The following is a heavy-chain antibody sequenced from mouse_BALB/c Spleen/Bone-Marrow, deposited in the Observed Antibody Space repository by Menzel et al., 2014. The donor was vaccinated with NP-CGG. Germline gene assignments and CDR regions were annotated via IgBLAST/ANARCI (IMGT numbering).Heavy chain of an antibody. CDR3: ARVDYDDYYAMDY. D-gene: IGHD2-4*01. V-gene: IGHV2-9*02. CDR1: GFSLTSYG. CDR2: IWAGGGT. Sequence: VQLQESGPGLVAPSQSLSITCTVSGFSLTSYGVHWVRQPPGKGLEWLGVIWAGGGTNYNSALMSRQSISKDNSKSQVFLKMNSLQTDDTAMYYCARVDYDDYYAMDYWGQGTSVTVSS. J-gene: IGHJ4*01.